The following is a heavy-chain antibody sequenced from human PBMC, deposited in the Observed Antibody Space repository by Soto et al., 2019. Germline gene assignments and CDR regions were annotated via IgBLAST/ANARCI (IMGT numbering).Heavy chain of an antibody. J-gene: IGHJ4*02. D-gene: IGHD2-21*02. CDR3: ARDPYCGGDCYHFDF. V-gene: IGHV1-46*02. CDR2: INPDGGGT. CDR1: GYTFDSYY. Sequence: QVQLVQSGAEVKKPGASVKVSCEASGYTFDSYYIHWVRQAPGQRLEWMGLINPDGGGTSYAQNLRGRVTMTRDTSTSTVYMELSSLRSEDTAMYYCARDPYCGGDCYHFDFWGQGTLVTVSS.